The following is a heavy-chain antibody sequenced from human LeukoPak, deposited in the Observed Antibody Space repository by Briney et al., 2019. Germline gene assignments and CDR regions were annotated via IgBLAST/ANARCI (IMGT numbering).Heavy chain of an antibody. Sequence: PGGSLRLSCAASGFTFNSYAMHWVRQAPGKGLVWVSRINSDGSSISYADSVKGRFTISRDNAKNTLYLQMNSLRAEDTAVYYCARDPGWGALDYWGQGALVIVSS. CDR3: ARDPGWGALDY. CDR2: INSDGSSI. V-gene: IGHV3-74*01. CDR1: GFTFNSYA. D-gene: IGHD3-16*01. J-gene: IGHJ4*02.